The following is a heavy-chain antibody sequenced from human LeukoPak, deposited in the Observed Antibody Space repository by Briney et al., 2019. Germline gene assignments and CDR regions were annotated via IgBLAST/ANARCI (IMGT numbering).Heavy chain of an antibody. J-gene: IGHJ6*01. V-gene: IGHV4-61*08. CDR2: IYYSVST. CDR3: ASLRSYYYGMDV. Sequence: SETLSLTCTVSGGSVSSGGYSWSWIRQPPGKGLEWIGNIYYSVSTSYSPSLKIRVTISIHTSKNQFSLKLSSVTAADTAVYYCASLRSYYYGMDVWGQGTTVTVSS. CDR1: GGSVSSGGYS.